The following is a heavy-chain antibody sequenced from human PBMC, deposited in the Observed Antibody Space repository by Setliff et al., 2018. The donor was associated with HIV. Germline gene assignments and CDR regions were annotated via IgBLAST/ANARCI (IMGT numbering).Heavy chain of an antibody. J-gene: IGHJ4*02. CDR3: ARDWRHGYDLNFDY. CDR1: GFTFSRYW. D-gene: IGHD5-12*01. V-gene: IGHV3-7*01. Sequence: PGGSLRLSCAASGFTFSRYWMSWVRQAPGKGLEWVAKIKQDGSDKYYVDPVKGRFTISRDNAKNSLYLQMNSLRAEDTAMYYCARDWRHGYDLNFDYWGQGTLVTVSS. CDR2: IKQDGSDK.